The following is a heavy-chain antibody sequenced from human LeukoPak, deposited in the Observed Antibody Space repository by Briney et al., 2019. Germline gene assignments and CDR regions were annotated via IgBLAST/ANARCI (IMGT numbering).Heavy chain of an antibody. D-gene: IGHD3-10*01. Sequence: GRSLRLSCTASGFTFGDYAMSWFRQAPGKGLEWVGFIRSKAYGGTTEYAASVKGRFTISRDNAKNSLYLQMNSLRAEDTAVYYCARDSDHVRDYWGQGTLVTVSS. CDR2: IRSKAYGGTT. CDR1: GFTFGDYA. V-gene: IGHV3-49*03. CDR3: ARDSDHVRDY. J-gene: IGHJ4*02.